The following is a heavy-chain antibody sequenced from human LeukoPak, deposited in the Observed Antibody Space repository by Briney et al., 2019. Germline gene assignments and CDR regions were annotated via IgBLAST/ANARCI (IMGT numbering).Heavy chain of an antibody. J-gene: IGHJ4*02. CDR3: ARDPEGVTPLDY. CDR1: GYTFTSYA. CDR2: INAGNGNT. Sequence: ASVKVSCKASGYTFTSYAMHWVRQAPGQRLEWMGWINAGNGNTKYSQKFQGRVTITRDTSASTAYMELSSLRSDDTAMYYCARDPEGVTPLDYWGQGTLVTVSS. D-gene: IGHD3-10*01. V-gene: IGHV1-3*01.